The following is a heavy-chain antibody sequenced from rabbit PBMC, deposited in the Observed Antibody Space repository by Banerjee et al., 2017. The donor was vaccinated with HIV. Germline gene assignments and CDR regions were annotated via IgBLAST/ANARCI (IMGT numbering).Heavy chain of an antibody. D-gene: IGHD4-1*01. J-gene: IGHJ4*01. V-gene: IGHV1S40*01. CDR2: IYTDFSAST. CDR1: GFTLRGYW. CDR3: ARDLAGVIGWNFGL. Sequence: QSLEESGGGLVKPGASLTLTCTASGFTLRGYWMCWVRQVLGKGLEWIACIYTDFSASTYYASWAKGRFTISKTSSTTVTLQMTSLTAADTATYFCARDLAGVIGWNFGLWGPGTLVTVS.